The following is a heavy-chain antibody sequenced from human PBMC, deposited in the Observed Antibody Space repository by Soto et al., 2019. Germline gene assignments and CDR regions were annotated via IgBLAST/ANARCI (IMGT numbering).Heavy chain of an antibody. CDR1: GGSISSYY. J-gene: IGHJ5*02. D-gene: IGHD6-6*01. CDR3: ERGRQLGLKNWFDP. V-gene: IGHV4-4*07. CDR2: IYTSGST. Sequence: PSETLSLTCTVSGGSISSYYWSWIRQPAGKGLEWIGRIYTSGSTNYNPSLKSRVTMSVDTSKNQFSLKLSSVTAADTAVYYCERGRQLGLKNWFDPWGQGTLVTVSS.